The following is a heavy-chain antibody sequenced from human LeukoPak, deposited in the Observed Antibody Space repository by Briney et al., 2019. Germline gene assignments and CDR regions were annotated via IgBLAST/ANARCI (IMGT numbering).Heavy chain of an antibody. CDR3: ARDKSYSSGWYPDAFDI. D-gene: IGHD6-19*01. V-gene: IGHV3-48*01. J-gene: IGHJ3*02. CDR2: ISSSSSTI. Sequence: SGGSLRLSCAASGFTFSSYSMNWVRQAPGKGLEWVSYISSSSSTIYYADSVKGRFTISRDNAKNSLYLQMNSLRAEDTAVYYCARDKSYSSGWYPDAFDIWGQGTMVTVSS. CDR1: GFTFSSYS.